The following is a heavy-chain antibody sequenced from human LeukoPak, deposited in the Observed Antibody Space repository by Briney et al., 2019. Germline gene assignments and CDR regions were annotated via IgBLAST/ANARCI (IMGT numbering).Heavy chain of an antibody. Sequence: GGSLRLSCAASGFTFSSYWMHWVRQAPGKGLVWVSRINSDGSSTSYADSVKGRFTISRDNAKNTLYLRMNSLRAEDTAVYYCARVYTYYYDSSGPFAFDIWGQGTMVTVSS. V-gene: IGHV3-74*01. CDR2: INSDGSST. CDR3: ARVYTYYYDSSGPFAFDI. J-gene: IGHJ3*02. CDR1: GFTFSSYW. D-gene: IGHD3-22*01.